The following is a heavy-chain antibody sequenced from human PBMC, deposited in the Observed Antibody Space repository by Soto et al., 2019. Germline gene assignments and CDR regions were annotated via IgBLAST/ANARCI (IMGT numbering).Heavy chain of an antibody. CDR3: ARDPSYYGMDV. V-gene: IGHV1-3*05. CDR1: GYTFTNNT. CDR2: INAGNGNT. J-gene: IGHJ6*02. Sequence: QVQLVQSGAEEKKPGASVKVSWKASGYTFTNNTMHWVRQAPGQRLEWMGWINAGNGNTKYSQKFQGRVTITRDTSASTAYMELSSLRSEDTAVYYCARDPSYYGMDVWGQGTTVTVSS.